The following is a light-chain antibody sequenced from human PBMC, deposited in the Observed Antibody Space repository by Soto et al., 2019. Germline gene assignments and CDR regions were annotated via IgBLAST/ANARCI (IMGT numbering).Light chain of an antibody. Sequence: DTQMNQCPSSLSASVADSIAITYEASQSISSYLNWYQQKPGKAPKLLISAASIMQSGVPSRFSGSGSGTDFTLTISNLQPEDFAGYYCQQNYSSPITFGQGTRLEIK. V-gene: IGKV1-39*01. CDR2: AAS. CDR3: QQNYSSPIT. J-gene: IGKJ5*01. CDR1: QSISSY.